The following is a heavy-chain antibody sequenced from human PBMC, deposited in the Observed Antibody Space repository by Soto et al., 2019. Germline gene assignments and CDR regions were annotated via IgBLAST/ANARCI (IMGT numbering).Heavy chain of an antibody. CDR2: IYYTGST. J-gene: IGHJ5*02. V-gene: IGHV4-59*08. D-gene: IGHD2-15*01. Sequence: QVQLQESGPGLVKASETLSLTCTVSGGSIDTYYWSWIRQPPGKGLQWIGYIYYTGSTTYSPSLKSRVSVTIVWSQNQFSLRVTSVTAADTSLYYCAGLCGTYQTLDTWGQGILATVSS. CDR1: GGSIDTYY. CDR3: AGLCGTYQTLDT.